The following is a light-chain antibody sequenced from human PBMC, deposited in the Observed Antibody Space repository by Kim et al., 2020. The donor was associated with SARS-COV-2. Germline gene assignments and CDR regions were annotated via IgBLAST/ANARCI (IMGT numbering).Light chain of an antibody. CDR3: QQYNNWPLT. CDR1: QSVSSN. J-gene: IGKJ5*01. CDR2: GAS. Sequence: EIVMTQSPATLSVSPGERATLSCWASQSVSSNLAWYQQKPGQAPRLLIYGASTRATGIPARFSGSGSGTEFTLTISSLQSEDFAVYYCQQYNNWPLTFGQGTRLEIK. V-gene: IGKV3-15*01.